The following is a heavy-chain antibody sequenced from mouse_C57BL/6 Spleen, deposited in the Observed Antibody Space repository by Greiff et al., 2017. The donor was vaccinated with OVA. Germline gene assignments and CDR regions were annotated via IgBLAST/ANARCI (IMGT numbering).Heavy chain of an antibody. CDR1: GYTFTSYG. D-gene: IGHD2-1*01. CDR2: IYPRSGNT. CDR3: APYGNYVGYFDV. Sequence: VQLQESGAELARPGASVKLSCKASGYTFTSYGISWVKQRTGQGLEWIGEIYPRSGNTYYNEKFKGKATLTADKSSSTAYMELRSLTSEDSAVYFCAPYGNYVGYFDVWGTGTTVTVSS. J-gene: IGHJ1*03. V-gene: IGHV1-81*01.